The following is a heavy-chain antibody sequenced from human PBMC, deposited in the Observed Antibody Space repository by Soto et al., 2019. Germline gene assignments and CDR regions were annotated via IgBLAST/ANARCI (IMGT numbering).Heavy chain of an antibody. V-gene: IGHV3-15*01. J-gene: IGHJ6*03. Sequence: GGSLRLSCAASGFTFSNAWMSWVRQAPGKGLEWVGRIKSKTDGGTTDYAAPVKGRFTISRDDSKNTLYLQMNSLKTEDTAVYYCTTYFDCSSTSCYEHYYYMDVWGKGTTVTVS. CDR3: TTYFDCSSTSCYEHYYYMDV. CDR1: GFTFSNAW. CDR2: IKSKTDGGTT. D-gene: IGHD2-2*01.